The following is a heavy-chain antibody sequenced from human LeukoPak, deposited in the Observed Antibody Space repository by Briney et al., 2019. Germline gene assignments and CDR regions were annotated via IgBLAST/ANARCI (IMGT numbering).Heavy chain of an antibody. CDR2: IWYDGSTK. V-gene: IGHV3-33*01. CDR1: GFTFSNYG. Sequence: GRSLRLSCAASGFTFSNYGMHWVRQAPGKGLEWVAVIWYDGSTKYYADSVKGRFTISRDNSKNTLYLQMNSLRAEDTAVYYCPREAIAPAHFDYWGQGTLVTVSS. J-gene: IGHJ4*02. CDR3: PREAIAPAHFDY. D-gene: IGHD6-13*01.